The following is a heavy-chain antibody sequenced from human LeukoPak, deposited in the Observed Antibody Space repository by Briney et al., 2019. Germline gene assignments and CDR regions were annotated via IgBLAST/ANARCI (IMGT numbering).Heavy chain of an antibody. V-gene: IGHV3-23*01. CDR3: ARSPTSWYFDY. J-gene: IGHJ4*02. CDR2: ISGTGGST. CDR1: GFTFSSNG. D-gene: IGHD2-2*01. Sequence: GGSLRLSCAASGFTFSSNGMSWVRQTPGKGLEWVSAISGTGGSTYYADSVKGRFTISRDNSKNTLYLQMNSLRPEDTSVYYCARSPTSWYFDYWGQGTLVTVSS.